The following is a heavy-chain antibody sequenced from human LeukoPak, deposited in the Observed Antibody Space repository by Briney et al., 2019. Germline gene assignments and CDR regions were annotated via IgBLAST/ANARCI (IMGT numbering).Heavy chain of an antibody. CDR2: IYYSGST. CDR1: GGSISSSSYY. D-gene: IGHD6-19*01. CDR3: ARHRIAVAGFDY. Sequence: SETLSLTCTVSGGSISSSSYYWGWIRQPPGKGLEWIGSIYYSGSTYYNPSLKSRVTISVDTSKNQFSLKLSSVTAADTAVYYCARHRIAVAGFDYWGQGTLVTVSS. V-gene: IGHV4-39*01. J-gene: IGHJ4*02.